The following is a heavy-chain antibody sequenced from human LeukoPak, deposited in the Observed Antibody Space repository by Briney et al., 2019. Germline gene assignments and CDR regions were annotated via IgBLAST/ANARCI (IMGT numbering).Heavy chain of an antibody. J-gene: IGHJ4*02. Sequence: SQTLSLTCTVSGGSISSGDYYWSWIRQPPGKGLEWIGYIYYSGSTYYNPSLKSRVTISVDTSKNQLSLKLSSVTAADTAVYYCARLYYGSGSYHFDYWGQGTLVSASS. V-gene: IGHV4-30-4*01. CDR2: IYYSGST. CDR3: ARLYYGSGSYHFDY. D-gene: IGHD3-10*01. CDR1: GGSISSGDYY.